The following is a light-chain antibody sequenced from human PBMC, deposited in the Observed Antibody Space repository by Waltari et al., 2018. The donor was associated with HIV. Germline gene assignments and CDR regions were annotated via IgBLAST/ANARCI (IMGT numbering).Light chain of an antibody. CDR1: TSDVGTYNY. CDR2: DVS. Sequence: QSALAQPASVSGYPGQSITISCTGTTSDVGTYNYVSWSQQHPGKGPKLVIFDVSHRPSGISDRFSGSRSGNTASLTISGLRAEDEADYFCSSYSTNTNNSPWVFGGGTKVTVL. CDR3: SSYSTNTNNSPWV. J-gene: IGLJ3*02. V-gene: IGLV2-14*03.